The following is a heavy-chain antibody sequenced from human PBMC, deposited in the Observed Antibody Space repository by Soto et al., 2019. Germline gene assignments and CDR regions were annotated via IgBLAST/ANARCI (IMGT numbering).Heavy chain of an antibody. CDR1: GFTVSSNY. J-gene: IGHJ4*02. V-gene: IGHV3-53*04. D-gene: IGHD3-22*01. CDR2: IYSGGST. CDR3: ARFDSSGLYSIDY. Sequence: GGSLRLSCAASGFTVSSNYMSWVRQAPGKGLEWVSVIYSGGSTYYADSVKGRFTISRHNSKNTLYLQMNSLRAEDTAVYYCARFDSSGLYSIDYWGQGTLVTVSS.